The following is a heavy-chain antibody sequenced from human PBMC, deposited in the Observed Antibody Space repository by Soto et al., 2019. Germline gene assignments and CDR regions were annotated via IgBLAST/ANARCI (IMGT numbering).Heavy chain of an antibody. CDR2: IYYTGIT. D-gene: IGHD6-6*01. Sequence: SETLSLTCTVSGGSINSYYWSWIRQPPGKGLEWIGFIYYTGITKYNPSLQSRVTISLDTSKNQFSLKLSSVTAADTAVYYCASSSSSWYYYYMDVWGKGTTVTSP. CDR3: ASSSSSWYYYYMDV. V-gene: IGHV4-59*08. J-gene: IGHJ6*03. CDR1: GGSINSYY.